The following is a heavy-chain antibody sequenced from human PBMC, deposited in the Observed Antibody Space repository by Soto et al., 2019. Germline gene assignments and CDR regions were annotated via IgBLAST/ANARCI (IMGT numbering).Heavy chain of an antibody. D-gene: IGHD3-22*01. CDR3: ARCYYDSSGYYPSYWYFDL. CDR1: GYTFTSYG. CDR2: ISAYNGNT. V-gene: IGHV1-18*01. J-gene: IGHJ2*01. Sequence: ASVKVSCKASGYTFTSYGISWVRQAPGQGLEWMGWISAYNGNTNYAQKLQGRVTITADESTSTAYMELSSLRSEDTAVYYCARCYYDSSGYYPSYWYFDLWGRGTLVTVSS.